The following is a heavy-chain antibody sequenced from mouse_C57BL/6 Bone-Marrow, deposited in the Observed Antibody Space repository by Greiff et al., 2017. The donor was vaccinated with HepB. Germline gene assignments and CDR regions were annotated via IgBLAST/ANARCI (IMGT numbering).Heavy chain of an antibody. J-gene: IGHJ1*03. CDR2: ISSGGSYT. V-gene: IGHV5-6*01. D-gene: IGHD1-1*01. CDR3: ARHGTVVSHWYFDV. CDR1: GFTFSSYG. Sequence: EVMLVESGGDLVKPGGSLKLSCAASGFTFSSYGMSWVRQTPDKRLEWVATISSGGSYTYYPDSVKGRFTISRDNAKNTLYLQMSSLKSEDTAMYYCARHGTVVSHWYFDVWGTGTTVTVSS.